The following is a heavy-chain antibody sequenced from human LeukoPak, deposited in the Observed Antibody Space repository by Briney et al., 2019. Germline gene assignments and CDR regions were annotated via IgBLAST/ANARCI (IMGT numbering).Heavy chain of an antibody. Sequence: GASVKVSCKASGYTFTSYYMHWVRQAPGQGLEWMGIINPSGGSTSYAQKFQGRVTMTRDTSTSTVYMELSSLRSEDTAVYYCARVSPNTAMDYYFDYWGQGTLVTVSS. D-gene: IGHD5-18*01. J-gene: IGHJ4*02. CDR3: ARVSPNTAMDYYFDY. V-gene: IGHV1-46*01. CDR1: GYTFTSYY. CDR2: INPSGGST.